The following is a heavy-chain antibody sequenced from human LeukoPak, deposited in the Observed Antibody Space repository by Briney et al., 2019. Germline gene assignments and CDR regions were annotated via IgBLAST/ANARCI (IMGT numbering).Heavy chain of an antibody. D-gene: IGHD2-2*01. J-gene: IGHJ4*02. CDR3: ARDGYCSSTSCIMFDY. CDR1: GGSISSGGYY. Sequence: SETLSLTCTVSGGSISSGGYYWSWIRQHPGKGLEWIGYIYYSGSTYYNPSLKSRVTRSVDTFKNQFSLKLSSVTAADTAVYYCARDGYCSSTSCIMFDYWGQETLVTVSS. V-gene: IGHV4-31*03. CDR2: IYYSGST.